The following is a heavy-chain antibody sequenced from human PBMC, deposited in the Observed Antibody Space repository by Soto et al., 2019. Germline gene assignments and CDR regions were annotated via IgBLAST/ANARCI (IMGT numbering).Heavy chain of an antibody. J-gene: IGHJ1*01. V-gene: IGHV4-59*03. Sequence: PSETLSLTCTVSGGSISTYYWNWIRQTPGKGLEWIGYIHHSGRTNYNPSLRSRVTISVDNSKNQFSLKLTSVTAADSAIYYCALTFFTRVPPPPSELHLWAQGPLVTVSS. CDR1: GGSISTYY. CDR3: ALTFFTRVPPPPSELHL. D-gene: IGHD3-3*02. CDR2: IHHSGRT.